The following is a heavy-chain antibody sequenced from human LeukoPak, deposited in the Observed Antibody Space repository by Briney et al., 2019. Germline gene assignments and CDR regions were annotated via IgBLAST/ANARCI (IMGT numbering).Heavy chain of an antibody. D-gene: IGHD3-22*01. CDR3: AKMEYYYDSSGYTLDAFDI. CDR2: ISGSGGST. CDR1: GFTFSSYA. J-gene: IGHJ3*02. V-gene: IGHV3-23*01. Sequence: GGSLRLSCAASGFTFSSYAMSWVRQAPGKGLEWVSAISGSGGSTYYADSVKGRFTISRDNSKNTRYLQMNSLRAEDTAVYYCAKMEYYYDSSGYTLDAFDIWGQGTMVTVSS.